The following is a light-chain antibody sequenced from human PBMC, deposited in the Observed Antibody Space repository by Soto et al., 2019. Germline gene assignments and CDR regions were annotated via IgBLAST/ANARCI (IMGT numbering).Light chain of an antibody. CDR1: QSISNY. CDR2: LAS. J-gene: IGKJ1*01. Sequence: DIQMTESPSSLSASVGDRVTITCRASQSISNYLNWYQQRPGKAPKLLIYLASSLSSGVPSKFSGSGSGTDCTLTISVLKTEDSATYYCQQTYKTTLTFGQGTKVDIK. CDR3: QQTYKTTLT. V-gene: IGKV1-39*01.